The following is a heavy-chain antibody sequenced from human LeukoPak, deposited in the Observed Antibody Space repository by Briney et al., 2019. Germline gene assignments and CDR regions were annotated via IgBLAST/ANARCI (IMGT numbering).Heavy chain of an antibody. Sequence: AGASLRLSCGASGFTFNTYPMRWVRQAPGKGLEWVSGISGSGSSTYYADSVKGRFTISRDNSKNTLYLQMNSLRAEDTAVYYCANSRQMTTATVFGLNPHYYGMDVWGQGTTVTVS. V-gene: IGHV3-23*01. J-gene: IGHJ6*02. CDR3: ANSRQMTTATVFGLNPHYYGMDV. CDR2: ISGSGSST. CDR1: GFTFNTYP. D-gene: IGHD4-17*01.